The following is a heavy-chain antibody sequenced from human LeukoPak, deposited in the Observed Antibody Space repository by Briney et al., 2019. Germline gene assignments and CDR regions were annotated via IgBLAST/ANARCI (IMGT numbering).Heavy chain of an antibody. V-gene: IGHV3-30*18. Sequence: GGSLRLSCGASGFNFRNYGMHWVRQAPGKGLQWVAVTSHDGSNKYYADSVKGRFTISRDNSRNTLDLQMSSLRTEDTAIYYCVKDWGAYFASGSSYFDYWGQGILVTVSS. D-gene: IGHD3-10*01. CDR2: TSHDGSNK. CDR3: VKDWGAYFASGSSYFDY. J-gene: IGHJ4*02. CDR1: GFNFRNYG.